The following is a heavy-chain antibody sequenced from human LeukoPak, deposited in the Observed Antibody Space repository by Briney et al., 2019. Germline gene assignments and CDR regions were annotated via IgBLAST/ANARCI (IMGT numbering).Heavy chain of an antibody. J-gene: IGHJ4*02. CDR2: ISGSGGST. D-gene: IGHD2-2*01. CDR3: AKSIVVVPAAIFDY. CDR1: GFTFSSYA. V-gene: IGHV3-23*01. Sequence: GASLRLSCAASGFTFSSYAMSWVRQAPGKGLEWVSAISGSGGSTCYADSVKGRFTISRDNSKNTLYLQMNSLRAEDTAVYYCAKSIVVVPAAIFDYWGQGTLVTVSS.